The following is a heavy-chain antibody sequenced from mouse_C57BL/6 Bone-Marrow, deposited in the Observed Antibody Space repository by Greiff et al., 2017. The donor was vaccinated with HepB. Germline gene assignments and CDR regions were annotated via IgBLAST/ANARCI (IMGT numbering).Heavy chain of an antibody. J-gene: IGHJ4*01. CDR2: SRNKANDYTT. V-gene: IGHV7-1*01. Sequence: EVMLVESGGGLVQSGRSLRLSCATSGFTFSDFYMEWVRQAPGKGLEWIAASRNKANDYTTEYSASVKGRFIVSRDTSQSILYLQMNALRAEDTAIYYCARDDGYYDYAMDYWGQGTSVTVSS. CDR3: ARDDGYYDYAMDY. D-gene: IGHD2-3*01. CDR1: GFTFSDFY.